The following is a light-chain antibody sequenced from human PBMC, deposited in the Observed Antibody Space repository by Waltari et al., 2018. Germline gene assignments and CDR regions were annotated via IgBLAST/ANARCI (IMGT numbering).Light chain of an antibody. CDR3: ASWGDSLNGMV. CDR2: SNA. J-gene: IGLJ2*01. Sequence: QTLLTQPPSVSGTPGQTVSISCSGGNSNIRSNPVNWYQRLPGAAPKLLIFSNAQQPSGVPDRFSGSKSGNSASLTISGLRSEDEADYYCASWGDSLNGMVFCGGTKLTVL. V-gene: IGLV1-44*01. CDR1: NSNIRSNP.